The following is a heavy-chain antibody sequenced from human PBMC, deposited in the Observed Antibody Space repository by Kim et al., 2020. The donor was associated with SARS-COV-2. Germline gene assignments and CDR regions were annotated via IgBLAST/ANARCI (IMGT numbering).Heavy chain of an antibody. J-gene: IGHJ4*02. Sequence: KYYAESVKGRCTIARDNSKNTLDLQKNSLRAEDTAVYYCASRVVVAALDYWGQGTLVTVSS. D-gene: IGHD2-15*01. CDR2: K. CDR3: ASRVVVAALDY. V-gene: IGHV3-33*01.